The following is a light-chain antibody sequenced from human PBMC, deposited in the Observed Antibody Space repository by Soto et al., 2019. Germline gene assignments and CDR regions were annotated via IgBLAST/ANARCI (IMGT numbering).Light chain of an antibody. CDR3: SSYTSSSTLRV. J-gene: IGLJ2*01. V-gene: IGLV2-14*01. CDR2: DVS. Sequence: QSVLTQPASVSGSPGQSITISCTGTSSDVGGYNYVSWYQQHPGKAPKLMIYDVSSRPSGGANRFSGSTSGNTASLTISGLQAEDEADYYCSSYTSSSTLRVFGGGTKVTVL. CDR1: SSDVGGYNY.